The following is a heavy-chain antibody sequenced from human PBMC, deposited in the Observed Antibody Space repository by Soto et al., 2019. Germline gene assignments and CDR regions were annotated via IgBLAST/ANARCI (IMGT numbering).Heavy chain of an antibody. CDR3: ARGDYYDSSGRFFDY. V-gene: IGHV4-34*01. Sequence: SETLSLTCAVYGGSFSGYYWSWIRQPPGKGLEWIGEINHSGSTNYNPSLKSRVTISVDTSKNQFYLKLSSVTAADTAVYYCARGDYYDSSGRFFDYWGQGTLVTVSS. CDR1: GGSFSGYY. J-gene: IGHJ4*02. CDR2: INHSGST. D-gene: IGHD3-22*01.